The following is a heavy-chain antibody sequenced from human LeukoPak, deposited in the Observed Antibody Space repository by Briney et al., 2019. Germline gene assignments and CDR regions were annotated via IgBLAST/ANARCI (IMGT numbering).Heavy chain of an antibody. D-gene: IGHD2-2*01. CDR2: ISSSSSYI. CDR1: GFTFSSYS. V-gene: IGHV3-21*04. CDR3: AARLCSSSCYYYFDY. Sequence: GGSLRLSCAASGFTFSSYSMNWVRQAPGKGLEWVSSISSSSSYIYYADSVKGRFTISRDNAKNSLYLQMNSLRAEDTAVYYCAARLCSSSCYYYFDYWGQGTLVTVSS. J-gene: IGHJ4*02.